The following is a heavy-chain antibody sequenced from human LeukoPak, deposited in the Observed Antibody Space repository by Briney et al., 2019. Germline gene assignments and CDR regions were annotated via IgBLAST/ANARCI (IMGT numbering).Heavy chain of an antibody. J-gene: IGHJ4*02. CDR3: ARVYDYGET. CDR1: GFTFSTYS. CDR2: ISGSSSTI. D-gene: IGHD4-17*01. Sequence: GGSLRPSCAASGFTFSTYSMTWVRQAPGKGLEWVSYISGSSSTIYYADSVKGRFTISRDNAKNSLFLQMNSLRAEDTAVYYCARVYDYGETWGQGTLVTVSS. V-gene: IGHV3-48*01.